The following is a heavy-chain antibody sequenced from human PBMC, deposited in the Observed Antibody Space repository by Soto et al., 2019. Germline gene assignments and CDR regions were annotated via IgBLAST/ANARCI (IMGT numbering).Heavy chain of an antibody. J-gene: IGHJ4*02. CDR2: IKEDGSEK. CDR1: GFTFTTYW. V-gene: IGHV3-7*04. CDR3: VRARIDH. Sequence: EVQLVESGGGLVQPGGSLRLSCAASGFTFTTYWMTWVRQPPGKGLEWVATIKEDGSEKYYADSLKGRFTISRDNAKNSLYLQLYGLRDDDTALYYCVRARIDHWGQGTPLIVSS.